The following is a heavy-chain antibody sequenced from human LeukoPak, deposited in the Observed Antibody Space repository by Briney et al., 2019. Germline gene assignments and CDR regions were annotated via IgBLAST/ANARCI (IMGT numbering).Heavy chain of an antibody. D-gene: IGHD4-17*01. CDR1: GFTFSSYW. CDR2: IKQDGSEK. Sequence: GGSLRLSCAASGFTFSSYWMSWVRQAPGKGLEWVANIKQDGSEKYYVDSVKGRFTISRDNAKNSLYLQMNSLRAEDTAVYYCARDQEDYGDLFDYWGQGTLVTVSS. CDR3: ARDQEDYGDLFDY. J-gene: IGHJ4*02. V-gene: IGHV3-7*03.